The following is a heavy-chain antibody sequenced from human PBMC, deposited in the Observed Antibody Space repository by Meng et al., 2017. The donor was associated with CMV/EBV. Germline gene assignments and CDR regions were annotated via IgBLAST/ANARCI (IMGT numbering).Heavy chain of an antibody. Sequence: LQRSRPGLVMPSQTLSLTCTVFGGSSSSGSYYWSWLRQPAGKGLEWIGRIYTSGSTNYNPSLKSRVTISVDTSKNQFSLKLSSVTAADTAVYYCARGLITMVRGVPFDYWGQGTLVT. CDR3: ARGLITMVRGVPFDY. D-gene: IGHD3-10*01. CDR2: IYTSGST. J-gene: IGHJ4*02. CDR1: GGSSSSGSYY. V-gene: IGHV4-61*02.